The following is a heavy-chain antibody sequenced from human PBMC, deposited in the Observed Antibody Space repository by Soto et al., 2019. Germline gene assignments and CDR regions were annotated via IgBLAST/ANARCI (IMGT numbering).Heavy chain of an antibody. CDR1: GGSISRGGCS. J-gene: IGHJ6*02. Sequence: GGSISRGGCSWSWMRQPRGKGMEWIGYIYYSGSYYYNPSLKSRVTISVDTSKNQFSLKLSSVTAADTAVYYCASSVPAAIYYYYGMDVWGQGTTVTVSS. D-gene: IGHD2-2*01. CDR2: IYYSGSY. V-gene: IGHV4-31*02. CDR3: ASSVPAAIYYYYGMDV.